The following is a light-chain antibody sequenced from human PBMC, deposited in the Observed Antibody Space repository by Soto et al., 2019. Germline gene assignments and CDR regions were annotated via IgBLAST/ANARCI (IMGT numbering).Light chain of an antibody. CDR2: EVN. V-gene: IGLV2-8*01. CDR3: SSYAGSNNVI. CDR1: SSDVGGYNY. Sequence: QSALTQPPSASGAPGQSVTISCTGTSSDVGGYNYVSWYQQHPGKAPKLIIYEVNKWPSGVPDRFSGSKSGNTASLPVSGLQAADEADYYCSSYAGSNNVIFGGGIKLTVL. J-gene: IGLJ2*01.